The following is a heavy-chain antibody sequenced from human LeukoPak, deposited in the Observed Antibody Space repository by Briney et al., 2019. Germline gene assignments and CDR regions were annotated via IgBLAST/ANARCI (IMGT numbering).Heavy chain of an antibody. Sequence: SGGSLRLSCAASGFSFSSYAMSWVGQAPGKGLEGVSAISGSAGSTYSADSVKGRFTISRDNSKNTLYLQMNSLRAEDAAVYYCARGGGYDGLYFDYWGQGTLVTVPS. CDR1: GFSFSSYA. D-gene: IGHD6-19*01. J-gene: IGHJ4*02. CDR2: ISGSAGST. V-gene: IGHV3-23*01. CDR3: ARGGGYDGLYFDY.